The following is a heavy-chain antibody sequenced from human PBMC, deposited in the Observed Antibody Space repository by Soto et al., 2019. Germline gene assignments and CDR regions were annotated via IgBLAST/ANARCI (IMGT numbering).Heavy chain of an antibody. D-gene: IGHD2-2*01. Sequence: EVQLVESGGGLLQPGGSLRVSGAASGFTFSNYHMNWVRQAPGKGLEWVSYISARSDVIYYADSVKGRFTTSRDNDGKSLFLQMNSLKDEDTAVYYCTRDGAVRTTRYYYGMDVCGRGTTVIVSS. J-gene: IGHJ6*02. V-gene: IGHV3-48*02. CDR1: GFTFSNYH. CDR3: TRDGAVRTTRYYYGMDV. CDR2: ISARSDVI.